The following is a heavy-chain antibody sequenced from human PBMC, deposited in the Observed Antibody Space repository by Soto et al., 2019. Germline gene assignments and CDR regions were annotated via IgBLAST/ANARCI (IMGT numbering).Heavy chain of an antibody. CDR2: INSDGSDT. CDR1: GFTFSNYW. D-gene: IGHD5-12*01. Sequence: RLSCEVSGFTFSNYWMHWVRQAPGKGLVWVSRINSDGSDTTYADSVKGRFTISRDNARNTLFLQMNSLRGDDTAVYYCARDKSGPADYWGQGTLVTVSS. V-gene: IGHV3-74*01. CDR3: ARDKSGPADY. J-gene: IGHJ4*02.